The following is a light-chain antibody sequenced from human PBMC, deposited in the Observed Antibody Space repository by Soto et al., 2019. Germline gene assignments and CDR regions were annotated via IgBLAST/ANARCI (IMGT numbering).Light chain of an antibody. Sequence: QSALTQPASVSGSPGQSITISCSGTSSDVGASNFVSWYQQYPGKAPILIIYHVTSRPSGVSNRFSDSKSANTDSLTISGLQAEDEADYYCSSYTTSSTFVFGTGTKLTVL. CDR1: SSDVGASNF. CDR2: HVT. CDR3: SSYTTSSTFV. V-gene: IGLV2-14*03. J-gene: IGLJ1*01.